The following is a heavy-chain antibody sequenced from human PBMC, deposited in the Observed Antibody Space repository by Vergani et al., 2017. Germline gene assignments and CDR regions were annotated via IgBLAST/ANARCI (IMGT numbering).Heavy chain of an antibody. J-gene: IGHJ1*01. CDR3: AKDSSLPAPGRKEYFQH. D-gene: IGHD6-13*01. CDR2: ISGNGDDT. Sequence: EVQLLESGGGLVQPGGSLRLSCAASGFTFSTYAMIWVRQAPGNGLEWVSVISGNGDDTYYADSVKGRFTISRDNSKTTLYLQMNSLRVEDTAVYYCAKDSSLPAPGRKEYFQHWGQGTLVTVSS. CDR1: GFTFSTYA. V-gene: IGHV3-23*01.